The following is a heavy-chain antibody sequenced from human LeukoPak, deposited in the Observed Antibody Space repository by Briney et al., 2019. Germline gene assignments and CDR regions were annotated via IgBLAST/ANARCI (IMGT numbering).Heavy chain of an antibody. V-gene: IGHV4-59*12. J-gene: IGHJ6*03. Sequence: SETLSLTCTVSGGSISSYYWSWIRQPAGKGLEWNGYIYYSGSTNYNPSLKSRVTISVDTSKNQFSLKLSSVTAADTAVYYCARDRWIVGASYYYYYMDVWGKGTTVTISS. CDR1: GGSISSYY. CDR2: IYYSGST. D-gene: IGHD1-26*01. CDR3: ARDRWIVGASYYYYYMDV.